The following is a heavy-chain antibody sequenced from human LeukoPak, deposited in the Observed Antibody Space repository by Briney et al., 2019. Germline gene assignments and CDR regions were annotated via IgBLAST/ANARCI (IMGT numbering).Heavy chain of an antibody. Sequence: SETLSLTCTVSGGSISSSSYYWGWIRQPPGKGLEWIASIYYSGSTYYNPSLKSRVTISVDTSKNQFSLKLSSVTAADTAVYYCARAGGTWDTASDRFDPWGQGTLVTVSS. CDR1: GGSISSSSYY. V-gene: IGHV4-39*07. D-gene: IGHD5-18*01. J-gene: IGHJ5*02. CDR3: ARAGGTWDTASDRFDP. CDR2: IYYSGST.